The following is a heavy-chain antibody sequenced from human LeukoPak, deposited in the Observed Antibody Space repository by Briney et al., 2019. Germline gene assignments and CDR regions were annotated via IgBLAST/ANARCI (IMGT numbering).Heavy chain of an antibody. V-gene: IGHV4-59*01. Sequence: SETLSLTCTVSGGSLSSYYWSWIRQPPGKGLEWIGYIYYSGSTNYNPSLKSRVTISLDTSQNQFSLKLSSLTAADTAVYYCARGVVAAAGRTFDFWGQGTLVTVSS. CDR2: IYYSGST. D-gene: IGHD6-13*01. CDR1: GGSLSSYY. J-gene: IGHJ4*02. CDR3: ARGVVAAAGRTFDF.